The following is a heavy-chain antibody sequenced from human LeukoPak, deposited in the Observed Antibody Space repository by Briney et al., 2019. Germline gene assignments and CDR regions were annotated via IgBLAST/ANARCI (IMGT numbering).Heavy chain of an antibody. J-gene: IGHJ4*02. Sequence: GGSLRLSCAASGFTFSNYSMSWVRQAPGKGLEWVSGINGSGGYTYYAYSVKGRFNISRHNSKNQLYLQMHNLRAEHTAVYYFAKRYHSSGYYSPVDYWGQGTRVTVSS. V-gene: IGHV3-23*01. CDR3: AKRYHSSGYYSPVDY. CDR2: INGSGGYT. CDR1: GFTFSNYS. D-gene: IGHD3-22*01.